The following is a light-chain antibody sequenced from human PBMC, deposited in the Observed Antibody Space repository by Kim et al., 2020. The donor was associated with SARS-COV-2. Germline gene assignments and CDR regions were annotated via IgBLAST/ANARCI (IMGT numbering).Light chain of an antibody. J-gene: IGLJ3*02. Sequence: PGGTVTLTCGASTGAVTSTHYPYWFQPKPGQVPRTLIYDTSNKHSWTPARFSGSLLGGKAALTLSGAQPEDEADYYCLLSYSGAWVFGGGTQLTVL. CDR1: TGAVTSTHY. CDR3: LLSYSGAWV. V-gene: IGLV7-46*01. CDR2: DTS.